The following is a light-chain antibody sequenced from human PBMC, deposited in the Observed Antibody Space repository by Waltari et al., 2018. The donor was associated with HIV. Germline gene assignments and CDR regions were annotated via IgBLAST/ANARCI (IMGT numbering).Light chain of an antibody. V-gene: IGLV1-40*01. CDR2: DIN. J-gene: IGLJ2*01. Sequence: QSVLTQPPSVSGAPGQRVPISCTGSSSNIRAGYEVPQYQQLPGTGPKLLIYDINNRPSGVPDRFSGSKSGTSASLAITGLQAEDEADYYCQSYDSSLSGVLFGGGTKLTVL. CDR1: SSNIRAGYE. CDR3: QSYDSSLSGVL.